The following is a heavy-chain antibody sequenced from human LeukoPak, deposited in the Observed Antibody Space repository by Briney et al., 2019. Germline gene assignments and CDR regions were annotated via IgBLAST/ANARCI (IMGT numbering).Heavy chain of an antibody. CDR3: ARVARGYSYGPFDY. CDR2: ISSSGSTI. CDR1: GFTFSSYE. J-gene: IGHJ4*02. Sequence: TGGSLRLSCAASGFTFSSYEMNWVRQAPGKGLEWVSYISSSGSTIYYADSVKGRFTISRDNAKNSLYLQMNSLRAEDTAVYYCARVARGYSYGPFDYWGQGTLVIVSS. D-gene: IGHD5-18*01. V-gene: IGHV3-48*03.